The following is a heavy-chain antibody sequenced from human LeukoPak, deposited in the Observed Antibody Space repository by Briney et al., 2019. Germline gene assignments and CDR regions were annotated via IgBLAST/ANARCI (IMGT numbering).Heavy chain of an antibody. CDR3: ARVEGIAAAGTSFDY. D-gene: IGHD6-13*01. Sequence: RASVKVSCKASGYTFTSYGISWVRQAPGQGLEWMGWISAYNGNTNYAQKLQGGVTMTTDTSTSTAYMELRSLRSDDTAVYYCARVEGIAAAGTSFDYWGQGTLVTVSS. V-gene: IGHV1-18*01. CDR1: GYTFTSYG. CDR2: ISAYNGNT. J-gene: IGHJ4*02.